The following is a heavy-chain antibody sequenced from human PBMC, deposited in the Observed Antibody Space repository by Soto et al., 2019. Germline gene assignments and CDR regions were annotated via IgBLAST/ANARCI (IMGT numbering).Heavy chain of an antibody. Sequence: QVQLQESGPGLVKPSETLSLTCTVSGGSIRSYYCSWIRQPPGKGLEWIGYIFYSGSTNYNPSLKSRVTISLDTSKNQFSLKVSSVTAADTAVYYCARERAGDHFDYWGQGTLVTVSS. CDR1: GGSIRSYY. D-gene: IGHD2-21*02. V-gene: IGHV4-59*01. CDR3: ARERAGDHFDY. CDR2: IFYSGST. J-gene: IGHJ4*02.